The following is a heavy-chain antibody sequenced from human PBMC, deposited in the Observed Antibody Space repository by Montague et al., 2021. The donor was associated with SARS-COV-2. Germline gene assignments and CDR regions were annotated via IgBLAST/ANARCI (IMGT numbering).Heavy chain of an antibody. V-gene: IGHV3-23*01. D-gene: IGHD1-26*01. CDR1: GFTFSTYA. Sequence: SLRLSCAASGFTFSTYAMSWVRQAPGKGLEWVSAITGSGGGTYHAGSVKGRFTNSKDNSKNMLYLQMNSLRAEDTAVYYCAKDQVYSGSYFADWGQGTLVTVSS. CDR3: AKDQVYSGSYFAD. CDR2: ITGSGGGT. J-gene: IGHJ4*02.